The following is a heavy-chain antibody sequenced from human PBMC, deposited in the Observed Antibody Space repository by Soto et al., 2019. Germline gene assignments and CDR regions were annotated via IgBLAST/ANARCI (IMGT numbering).Heavy chain of an antibody. D-gene: IGHD6-13*01. CDR3: GKDRAWRIAIDQ. V-gene: IGHV3-30*18. CDR2: ISYDGSNR. J-gene: IGHJ4*02. Sequence: QVQLVGSGGGVVQPGRSLRLSCAVSGFTFSSHGMHWVRQAPGKGLEWVALISYDGSNRLYADSVKGRFTISRDNSNNTVSLQMNSLRPEDTAVYYCGKDRAWRIAIDQWGQGTLVTVSS. CDR1: GFTFSSHG.